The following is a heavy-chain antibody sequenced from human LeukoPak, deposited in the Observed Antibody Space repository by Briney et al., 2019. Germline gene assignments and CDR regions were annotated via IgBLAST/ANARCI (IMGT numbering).Heavy chain of an antibody. D-gene: IGHD3-22*01. V-gene: IGHV3-33*01. Sequence: GRSLRLSCAASGFTFSSYGMHWVRQAPGKGLEWVAVIWYDGSNKYYADSVKGRFTISRDNSKNTLYLQMNSPRAEDTAVYYCARDYYDSSGYYTNWGQGTLVTVSS. CDR2: IWYDGSNK. J-gene: IGHJ4*02. CDR3: ARDYYDSSGYYTN. CDR1: GFTFSSYG.